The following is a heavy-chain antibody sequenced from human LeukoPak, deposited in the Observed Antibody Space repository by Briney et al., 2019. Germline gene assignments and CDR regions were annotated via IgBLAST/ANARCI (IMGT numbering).Heavy chain of an antibody. CDR2: IYTSGST. J-gene: IGHJ4*02. V-gene: IGHV4-4*07. CDR1: GGSISSYY. Sequence: SETLSLTCTVSGGSISSYYWSWVWQPARQGMGWDGRIYTSGSTNYNPSLKSRVPMSVDTSKNKFSLKLSLVPAADTAVYYCARFQGGYYALDYWGQGTLVTVSS. D-gene: IGHD1-26*01. CDR3: ARFQGGYYALDY.